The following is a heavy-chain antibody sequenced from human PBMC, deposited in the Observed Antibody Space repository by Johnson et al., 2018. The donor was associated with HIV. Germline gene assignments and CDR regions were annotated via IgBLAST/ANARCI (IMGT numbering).Heavy chain of an antibody. V-gene: IGHV3-33*01. CDR1: GFTFSSYG. J-gene: IGHJ3*02. CDR2: IWYDGSNK. D-gene: IGHD3-22*01. Sequence: QLVESGGGVVQPGRSLRLSCAASGFTFSSYGMHWVRQAPGKGLEWVAVIWYDGSNKYYADSVKGRFTISRDNSKNTLYLQMNSLKTEDTAVYYCTATGGGVDVYYYDSSGGAHAFDIWGQGTMVTVSS. CDR3: TATGGGVDVYYYDSSGGAHAFDI.